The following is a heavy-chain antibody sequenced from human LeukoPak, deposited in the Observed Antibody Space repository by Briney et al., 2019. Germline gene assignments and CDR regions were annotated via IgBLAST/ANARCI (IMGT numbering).Heavy chain of an antibody. Sequence: SGTLSFTCAVSGGSVSSNNWWSWVRQPPGKGLEWIGEINHSGSTNYNPSLKSRVTISVDTSKNQFSLKLSSVTAADTAVYYCARAGHDYVWGSYRHGGFDYWGQGTLVTVSS. D-gene: IGHD3-16*02. V-gene: IGHV4-4*02. CDR2: INHSGST. J-gene: IGHJ4*02. CDR3: ARAGHDYVWGSYRHGGFDY. CDR1: GGSVSSNNW.